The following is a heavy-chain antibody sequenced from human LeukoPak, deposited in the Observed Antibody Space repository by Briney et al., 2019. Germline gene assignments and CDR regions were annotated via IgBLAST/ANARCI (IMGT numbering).Heavy chain of an antibody. CDR3: ARHRSCSGGSCYSQWFDP. V-gene: IGHV4-39*01. Sequence: SETLSLTCSVSGDSINSNYWGWIRQPPGKGLEWIGSIYYSGSTYYNPSLKSRVTISVDTSKNQFSLKLSSVTAADTAVYYCARHRSCSGGSCYSQWFDPWGQGTLVTVSS. CDR2: IYYSGST. D-gene: IGHD2-15*01. CDR1: GDSINSNY. J-gene: IGHJ5*02.